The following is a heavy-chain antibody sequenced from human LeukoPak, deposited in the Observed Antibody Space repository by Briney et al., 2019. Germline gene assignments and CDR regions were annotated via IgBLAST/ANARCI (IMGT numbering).Heavy chain of an antibody. J-gene: IGHJ3*02. CDR2: IYHSGST. CDR3: ARVLSGSHDAFDI. V-gene: IGHV4-38-2*02. CDR1: GYSISSAYF. D-gene: IGHD1-26*01. Sequence: SETLSLTCTVSGYSISSAYFWGWIRQPPGKGLEWIGSIYHSGSTYYNPSLKSRVTISVDTSKNQFSLKLSSVTAADTAVYYCARVLSGSHDAFDIWGQGTMVTVSS.